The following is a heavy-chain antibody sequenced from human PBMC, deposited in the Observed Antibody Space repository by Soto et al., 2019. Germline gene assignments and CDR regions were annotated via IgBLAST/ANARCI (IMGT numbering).Heavy chain of an antibody. Sequence: ETLSLTCTVSGGSIISNNYYWCCILQPPGKGLEWIGNIYYSGNTYYNPSLKSRVTMSVDTSKNQFSLKLTSVTAADTAVYYCVRRTPLVGAPFDPWGQGTLVTVSS. CDR3: VRRTPLVGAPFDP. V-gene: IGHV4-39*01. D-gene: IGHD1-26*01. J-gene: IGHJ5*02. CDR1: GGSIISNNYY. CDR2: IYYSGNT.